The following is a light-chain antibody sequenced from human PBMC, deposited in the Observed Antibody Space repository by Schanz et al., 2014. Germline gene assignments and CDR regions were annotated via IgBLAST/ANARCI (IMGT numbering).Light chain of an antibody. CDR2: EVT. CDR3: CSYAGSPYV. J-gene: IGLJ1*01. V-gene: IGLV2-14*01. CDR1: SSDVGGYNY. Sequence: QSALTQPASVSGSPGQSITISCTGTSSDVGGYNYVSWYQHHPGKAPKLLVFEVTKRPSGVPARFSGSKSGNTASLTISGLQAEDEADYYCCSYAGSPYVFGTGTKLTVL.